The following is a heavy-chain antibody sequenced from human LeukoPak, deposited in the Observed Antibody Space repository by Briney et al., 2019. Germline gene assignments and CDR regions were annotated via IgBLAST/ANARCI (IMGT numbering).Heavy chain of an antibody. Sequence: KASETLSLTCSVSGGATNTGGYCWTWIRQRPGKGLEWIGHIYYSGNTQENPSLKSRVAISVDMSKNQFFLTLNSVSAADTAVYYCARDRRGGFSYGDKDAFDIWGPGTMVIVSS. CDR1: GGATNTGGYC. V-gene: IGHV4-31*02. CDR3: ARDRRGGFSYGDKDAFDI. J-gene: IGHJ3*02. D-gene: IGHD5-18*01. CDR2: IYYSGNT.